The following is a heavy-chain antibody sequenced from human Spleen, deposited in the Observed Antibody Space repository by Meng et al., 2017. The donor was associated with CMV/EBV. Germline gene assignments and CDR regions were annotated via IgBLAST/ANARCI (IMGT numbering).Heavy chain of an antibody. V-gene: IGHV3-7*01. Sequence: ASGFTFSNYWMTWVRQAPGKGLEWVANIKQDGSEKYYVDSVKGRFTISRDNAKNSLYLQMNSLRAEDTAVYYCASSYFDWLRGSSGYWGQGTLVTVSS. D-gene: IGHD3-9*01. CDR3: ASSYFDWLRGSSGY. J-gene: IGHJ4*02. CDR2: IKQDGSEK. CDR1: GFTFSNYW.